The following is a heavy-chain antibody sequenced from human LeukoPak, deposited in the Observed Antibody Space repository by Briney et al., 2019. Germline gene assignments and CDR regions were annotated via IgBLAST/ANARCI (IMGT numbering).Heavy chain of an antibody. V-gene: IGHV4-59*08. CDR1: GGSISTYY. D-gene: IGHD6-13*01. CDR3: ARQGLATAPPGRIFDN. CDR2: IYYTGST. J-gene: IGHJ4*02. Sequence: SETLSLTCTVSGGSISTYYWSWIRQPPGKGLEWIGYIYYTGSTNYNPSLKSRVAMSLDTSKNQFSLKLSSVTAADTAVYYCARQGLATAPPGRIFDNWGQGTLVTVSS.